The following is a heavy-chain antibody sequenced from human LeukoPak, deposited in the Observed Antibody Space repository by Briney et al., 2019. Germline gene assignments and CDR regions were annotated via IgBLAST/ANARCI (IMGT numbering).Heavy chain of an antibody. V-gene: IGHV4-59*12. CDR1: GGSISTYY. Sequence: PSETLSLTCTVSGGSISTYYWTWIRQPPGKELEWIGYIYYSGSTNYNPSLNSRVAISVDTSKNHFSLKLSSVTAADTAVYYCAKDLVAARDYWGQGTLVTVSS. CDR3: AKDLVAARDY. J-gene: IGHJ4*02. CDR2: IYYSGST. D-gene: IGHD5-12*01.